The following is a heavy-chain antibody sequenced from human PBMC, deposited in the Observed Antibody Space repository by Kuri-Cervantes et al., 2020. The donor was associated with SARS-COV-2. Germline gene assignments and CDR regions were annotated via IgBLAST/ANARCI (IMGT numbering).Heavy chain of an antibody. CDR1: GFTFSSYA. CDR3: ARVGPGDIVATIQGWPFDY. V-gene: IGHV3-23*01. J-gene: IGHJ4*02. D-gene: IGHD5-12*01. CDR2: ISGSGGST. Sequence: GESLKISCAASGFTFSSYAMSWVRQAPGKGLEWVSAISGSGGSTYYADSVKGRFTISRGNAKNSLYLQMNSLRAEDTAVYYCARVGPGDIVATIQGWPFDYWGQGTLVTVSS.